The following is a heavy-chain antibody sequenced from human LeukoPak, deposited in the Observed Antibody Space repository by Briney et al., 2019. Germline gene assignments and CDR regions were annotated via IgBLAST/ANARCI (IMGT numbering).Heavy chain of an antibody. D-gene: IGHD3-3*01. V-gene: IGHV3-7*03. J-gene: IGHJ4*02. CDR2: IKQDGSEK. Sequence: PGGSLRLSCAASGFSLTSYAMSWVRQAQGKGLEWVANIKQDGSEKYYVDSVKGRFTISRDNAKNSLYLQMNSLRAEDTAVYYCARDIVYYDFWSGYYNEAPYYFDYWGQGTLVTVSS. CDR3: ARDIVYYDFWSGYYNEAPYYFDY. CDR1: GFSLTSYA.